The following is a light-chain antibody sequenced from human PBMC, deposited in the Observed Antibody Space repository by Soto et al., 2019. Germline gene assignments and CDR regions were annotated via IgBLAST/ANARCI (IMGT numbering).Light chain of an antibody. CDR3: LQDYTYPRT. V-gene: IGKV1-6*01. J-gene: IGKJ3*01. CDR2: ATS. CDR1: HGIRND. Sequence: AIQMTQSPSSLSASVGDTVTITCRASHGIRNDLGWYQQKPGKAPKLLIFATSTLQNGVPSRFSGSGFGKDFTLTISGLQPEDFATYYCLQDYTYPRTFGPGTKVDLK.